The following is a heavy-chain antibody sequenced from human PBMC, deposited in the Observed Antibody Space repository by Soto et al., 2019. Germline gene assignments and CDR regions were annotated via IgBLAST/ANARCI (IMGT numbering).Heavy chain of an antibody. Sequence: QVQLQESGPGLVKPSETLSLTCTVSGGTISSWYWSWIRQPPGKGLEWIEYIYYSGSTNCNPSLKILVTISVDTSKNQFSLKLSSVTAADTAVYYCARRYGSAIDYWGQGTLVTVSS. CDR3: ARRYGSAIDY. CDR1: GGTISSWY. D-gene: IGHD1-26*01. V-gene: IGHV4-59*08. CDR2: IYYSGST. J-gene: IGHJ4*02.